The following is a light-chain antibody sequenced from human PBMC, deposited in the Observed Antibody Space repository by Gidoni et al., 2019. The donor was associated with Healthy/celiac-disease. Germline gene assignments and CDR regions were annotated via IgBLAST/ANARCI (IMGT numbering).Light chain of an antibody. CDR3: QQSYSTLLT. J-gene: IGKJ4*01. Sequence: DIQMTQSPSSLSASVGDRVTITCRASQSISSYLNWYQQKPGKAPKLLIYAASSLQSGVPSRFSGSGSGTDFTLTICSLQPEDFATYYCQQSYSTLLTFGGGTKVGIK. CDR2: AAS. CDR1: QSISSY. V-gene: IGKV1-39*01.